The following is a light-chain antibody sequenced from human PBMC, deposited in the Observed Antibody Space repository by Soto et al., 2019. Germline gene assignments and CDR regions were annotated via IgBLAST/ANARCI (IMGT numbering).Light chain of an antibody. J-gene: IGLJ2*01. CDR3: HVWDSANDHPV. CDR2: YEI. CDR1: NIGSKS. Sequence: SYELTQPPSVSVAPGKTASITCGGNNIGSKSVHWYQQKPGQAPVPVILYEIDRPSGIPERFSGSNFGNTATLTITRVDAGDEADYYCHVWDSANDHPVFGGGTKVTVL. V-gene: IGLV3-21*04.